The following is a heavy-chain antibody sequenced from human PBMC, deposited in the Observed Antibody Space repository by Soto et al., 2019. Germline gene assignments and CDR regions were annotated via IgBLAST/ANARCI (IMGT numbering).Heavy chain of an antibody. Sequence: VPLLESGGGLVQPGGSLRLSCAASGFTFSSYAMSWVRQAPGKGLEWVSAISGSGGSTYYADSVKGRFTISRDNSKNTLYLQMNSLRAEDTAVYYCAKEGLSYYDSSGYYFDYWGQGTLVTVSS. J-gene: IGHJ4*02. CDR2: ISGSGGST. CDR3: AKEGLSYYDSSGYYFDY. CDR1: GFTFSSYA. V-gene: IGHV3-23*01. D-gene: IGHD3-22*01.